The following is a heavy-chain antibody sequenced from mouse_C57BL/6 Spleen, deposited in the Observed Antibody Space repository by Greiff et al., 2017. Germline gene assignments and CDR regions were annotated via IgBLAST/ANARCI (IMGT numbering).Heavy chain of an antibody. Sequence: EVQVVESGGGLVKPGGSLKLSCAASGFTFSDYGMHWVRQAPEQGLEWVAYISSGSSTIYYADTVQGRFTISRDNAKNTLFLQMTSLSSEDTAMYYCARIYYYGVGYFDVWGTGTTVTVSS. J-gene: IGHJ1*03. CDR2: ISSGSSTI. CDR1: GFTFSDYG. D-gene: IGHD1-1*01. CDR3: ARIYYYGVGYFDV. V-gene: IGHV5-17*01.